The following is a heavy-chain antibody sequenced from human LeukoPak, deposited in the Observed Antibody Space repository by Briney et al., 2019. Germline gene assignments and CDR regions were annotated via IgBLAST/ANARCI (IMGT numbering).Heavy chain of an antibody. D-gene: IGHD1-14*01. CDR1: GSTITGYY. J-gene: IGHJ4*02. CDR2: INPNSGGT. CDR3: ARVGRAFTARSSFFDY. V-gene: IGHV1-2*02. Sequence: ASVKVSCKASGSTITGYYMHWVRQAPGQGLEWMGWINPNSGGTNYAQKFQGRVTMTRDTSITTAYVELSRLRSDDTAVYYCARVGRAFTARSSFFDYWGQGTLVTVSS.